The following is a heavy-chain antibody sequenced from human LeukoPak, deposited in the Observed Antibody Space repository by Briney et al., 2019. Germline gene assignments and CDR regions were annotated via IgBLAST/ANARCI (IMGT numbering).Heavy chain of an antibody. Sequence: NPSETLSLTCAVYGGSFSGYYWSRIRQPPGKGLEWIGEINHSGSTNYNPSLKSRVTISVDTSKNQFSLKLSSVTAADTAVYYCVRGGGRSTSSYYYYYMDVWGKGTTVTVSS. D-gene: IGHD2-2*01. J-gene: IGHJ6*03. V-gene: IGHV4-34*01. CDR1: GGSFSGYY. CDR2: INHSGST. CDR3: VRGGGRSTSSYYYYYMDV.